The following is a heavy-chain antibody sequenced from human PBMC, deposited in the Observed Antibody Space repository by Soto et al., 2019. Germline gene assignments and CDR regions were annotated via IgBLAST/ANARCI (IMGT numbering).Heavy chain of an antibody. Sequence: SETLSLTCTVSGGSISSGGYYWSWVRQPPGKGLEWIGEIYHSGSTNSNPSLKSRVTISVDKSKNQFSLKLSSVTAADTAVYYCAREAPGTSYFDCWGRGTQVTVSS. J-gene: IGHJ4*01. CDR2: IYHSGST. CDR1: GGSISSGGYY. CDR3: AREAPGTSYFDC. V-gene: IGHV4-39*07. D-gene: IGHD6-13*01.